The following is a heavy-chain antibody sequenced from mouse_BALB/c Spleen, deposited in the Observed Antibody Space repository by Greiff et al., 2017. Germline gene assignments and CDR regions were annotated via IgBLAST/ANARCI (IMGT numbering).Heavy chain of an antibody. D-gene: IGHD2-1*01. V-gene: IGHV5-6-5*01. CDR2: ISSGGST. J-gene: IGHJ1*01. CDR1: GFTFSSYA. Sequence: DVMLVESGGGLVKPGGSLKLSCAASGFTFSSYAMSWVRQTPEKRLEWVASISSGGSTYYPDSVKGRFTISRDNARNILYLQMSSLRSEDTAMYYCARGSGGNYLYWYFDVWGAGTTVTVSS. CDR3: ARGSGGNYLYWYFDV.